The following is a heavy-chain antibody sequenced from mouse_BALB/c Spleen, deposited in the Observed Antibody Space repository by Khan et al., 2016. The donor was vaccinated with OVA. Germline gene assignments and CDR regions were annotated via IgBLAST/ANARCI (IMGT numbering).Heavy chain of an antibody. Sequence: EVKLLESGSGLVKPSQSLSLTCTVTGYSITSDYAWNWIRQFPGNKLEWMGYISYSGRTSYNPSLKSRISVTRDTSKNQFFLQLNSVTTEDTATYYCAMGRTYWGQGTLVTVSA. CDR1: GYSITSDYA. V-gene: IGHV3-2*02. CDR3: AMGRTY. CDR2: ISYSGRT. J-gene: IGHJ3*01. D-gene: IGHD4-1*01.